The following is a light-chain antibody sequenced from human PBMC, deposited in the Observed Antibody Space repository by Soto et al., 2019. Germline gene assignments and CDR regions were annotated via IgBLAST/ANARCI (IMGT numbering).Light chain of an antibody. CDR1: QDIGKS. V-gene: IGKV1-33*01. CDR2: DAS. J-gene: IGKJ2*01. CDR3: QKYDKPPL. Sequence: DIQMTQSPSSLFASVGDRVTITCQASQDIGKSLNWYQQKPGKAPRLLIYDASSLETGVPPRFSGSGSGTDFAFPISRLQPENIATYYRQKYDKPPLFGQGTKLEIK.